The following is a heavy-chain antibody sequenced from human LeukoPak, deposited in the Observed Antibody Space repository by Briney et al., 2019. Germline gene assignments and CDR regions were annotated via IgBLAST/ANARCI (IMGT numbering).Heavy chain of an antibody. CDR3: ERHGGSGYDFDY. CDR2: IYYTGST. V-gene: IGHV4-39*01. CDR1: GGSISSSRYY. Sequence: PSETLSLTCTVSGGSISSSRYYWGWIRQPPGKGLEWIGSIYYTGSTYYNSSLKSRVTISVDTSKNQFSLKLSSVTAADTAIYECERHGGSGYDFDYWGQGTLVTVSS. J-gene: IGHJ4*02. D-gene: IGHD5-12*01.